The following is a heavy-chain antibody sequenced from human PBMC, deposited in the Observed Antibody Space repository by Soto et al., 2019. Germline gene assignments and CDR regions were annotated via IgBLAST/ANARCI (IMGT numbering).Heavy chain of an antibody. J-gene: IGHJ4*02. CDR3: ARHGDGYNSFDY. D-gene: IGHD5-12*01. CDR1: GGNFSSYA. Sequence: SEKVSSKASGGNFSSYAISWVRQAPGQGLEWMGGIIPIFGTANYAQKFQGRVTLTADESTSTAYMELSSLKSEDTAVYYCARHGDGYNSFDYWGQRTLVTVS. CDR2: IIPIFGTA. V-gene: IGHV1-69*13.